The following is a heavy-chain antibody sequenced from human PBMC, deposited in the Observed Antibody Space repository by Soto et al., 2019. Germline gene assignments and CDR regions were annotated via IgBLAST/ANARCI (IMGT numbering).Heavy chain of an antibody. CDR1: GASIRTSTYS. D-gene: IGHD1-20*01. CDR3: ARHYNWKLDC. J-gene: IGHJ4*02. CDR2: IYYSGTT. Sequence: QLQLQESGPGLVTASETLSLTCTVSGASIRTSTYSWGWIRQPPGQGLEWIGSIYYSGTTYYNPSLKSPVTISVDTSKNQFTLKLSPVTAADAAVYYCARHYNWKLDCWGQGTLLTVSS. V-gene: IGHV4-39*01.